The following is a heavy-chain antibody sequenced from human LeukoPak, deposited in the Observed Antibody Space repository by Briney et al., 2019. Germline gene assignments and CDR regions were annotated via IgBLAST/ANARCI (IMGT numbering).Heavy chain of an antibody. V-gene: IGHV3-64*01. CDR3: ARARRDCSGGTCFSYCFDN. CDR1: GFTFSNYA. CDR2: ISSIEGRI. J-gene: IGHJ4*02. D-gene: IGHD2-15*01. Sequence: PGGFLRLSCAASGFTFSNYAIHWVRQAPGKGLECVSAISSIEGRIYYANSVKGRFTISRDNSKNMVFLQMGSLRAEDMAVYYCARARRDCSGGTCFSYCFDNWGQGTLVTVSP.